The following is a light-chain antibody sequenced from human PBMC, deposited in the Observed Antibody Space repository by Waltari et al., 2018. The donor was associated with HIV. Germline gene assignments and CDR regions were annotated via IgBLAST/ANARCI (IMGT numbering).Light chain of an antibody. Sequence: DIQMTQSPSSLSASIGDRVTIICRASQAINNYLNWYSQKPGEAPKVLIYGASSLQSGVPSRFSASGSGTDFTLTISSLHLEDFATYYCQQSFSLPSTFGQGTKLEI. CDR2: GAS. CDR1: QAINNY. V-gene: IGKV1-39*01. CDR3: QQSFSLPST. J-gene: IGKJ2*01.